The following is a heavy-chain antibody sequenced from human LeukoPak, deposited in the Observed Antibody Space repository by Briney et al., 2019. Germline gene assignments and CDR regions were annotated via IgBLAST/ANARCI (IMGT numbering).Heavy chain of an antibody. CDR1: GGIFINYA. CDR2: IIPIFGTA. D-gene: IGHD3-22*01. V-gene: IGHV1-69*13. Sequence: SVKVSCKASGGIFINYAISWVRQAPGQGLEWMGGIIPIFGTANYAQKFQGRVTITADESTSTAYMELSSLRSEDTAVYYCAREGYYYDSSGSFDYWGQGTLVTVSS. CDR3: AREGYYYDSSGSFDY. J-gene: IGHJ4*02.